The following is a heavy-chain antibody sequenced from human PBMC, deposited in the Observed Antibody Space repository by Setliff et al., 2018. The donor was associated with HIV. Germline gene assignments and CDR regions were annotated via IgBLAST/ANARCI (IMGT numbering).Heavy chain of an antibody. J-gene: IGHJ5*02. D-gene: IGHD3-10*01. CDR2: INHRGIT. Sequence: PSETLSLTCAVYGGSFNGYSWTWIRQPPGKGLEWIGSINHRGITYYNPSLKSRVTISVDTSNNQFSLYLNSVTAADTAVYYCVRVHWFDPWGQGTLVTVSS. CDR1: GGSFNGYS. V-gene: IGHV4-34*01. CDR3: VRVHWFDP.